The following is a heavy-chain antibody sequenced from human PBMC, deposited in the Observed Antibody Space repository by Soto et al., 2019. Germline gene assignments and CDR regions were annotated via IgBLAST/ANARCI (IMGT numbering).Heavy chain of an antibody. CDR2: ILYDGSEK. D-gene: IGHD6-19*01. CDR1: GFMFDSYG. V-gene: IGHV3-33*01. CDR3: AREPGRIAVAGLDY. J-gene: IGHJ4*02. Sequence: QVQMVESGGGVVQPGRSLRLSCVAYGFMFDSYGMHWVRQAPGKGLEWVAIILYDGSEKYHADSVKGRFTISRDNSKNTLYLQMNSLRAENTALYYCAREPGRIAVAGLDYWGQGTLVTVSS.